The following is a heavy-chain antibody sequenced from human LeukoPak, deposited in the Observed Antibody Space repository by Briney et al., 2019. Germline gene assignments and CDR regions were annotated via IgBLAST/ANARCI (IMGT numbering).Heavy chain of an antibody. V-gene: IGHV3-23*01. CDR1: GFTFSSYA. CDR3: ARRFCNDGICYYFDS. Sequence: GGSLRLSCAASGFTFSSYAMSWVRQAPGKGLQWVSTISDSGGHTFYADSVKGRFTISRDNSKNTLYLQMNSLRAEDTAVYYCARRFCNDGICYYFDSWGQGTLVTVSS. CDR2: ISDSGGHT. D-gene: IGHD2-8*01. J-gene: IGHJ4*02.